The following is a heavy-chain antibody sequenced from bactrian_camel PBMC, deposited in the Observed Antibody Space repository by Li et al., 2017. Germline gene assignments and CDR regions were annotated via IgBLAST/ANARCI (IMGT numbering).Heavy chain of an antibody. CDR3: AAGLGWVCGGGYWATASRFGY. CDR1: GFTYSSFY. J-gene: IGHJ6*01. CDR2: IFTGGGST. V-gene: IGHV3S40*01. D-gene: IGHD2*01. Sequence: VQLVESGGGSVQAGGSLRLSCVGSGFTYSSFYMAWFRQAPGKEREGVAAIFTGGGSTYYADSVKGRFTISQDNAKNTVYLQMNSLKPEDTAMYYCAAGLGWVCGGGYWATASRFGYWGQGTQVTVS.